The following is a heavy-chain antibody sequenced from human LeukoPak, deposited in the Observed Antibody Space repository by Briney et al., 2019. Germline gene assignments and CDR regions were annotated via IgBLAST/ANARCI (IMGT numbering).Heavy chain of an antibody. CDR3: ARCPEAAAATPNYYYYYMDV. Sequence: ASVKVSCKASGYTFTRYAMNWVRQAPGQGLEWMGWINTNTGNPTYAQGFTGRFVFSLDTSVSTAYLQISSLKAEDTAVYYCARCPEAAAATPNYYYYYMDVWGKGTTVTVSS. CDR2: INTNTGNP. J-gene: IGHJ6*03. V-gene: IGHV7-4-1*02. CDR1: GYTFTRYA. D-gene: IGHD6-13*01.